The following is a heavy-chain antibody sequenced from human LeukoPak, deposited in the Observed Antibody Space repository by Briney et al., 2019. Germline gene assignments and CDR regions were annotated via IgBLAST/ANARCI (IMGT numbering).Heavy chain of an antibody. D-gene: IGHD6-13*01. J-gene: IGHJ5*02. CDR3: ARGTGGAAAADFDP. CDR2: IYYSGTT. CDR1: GGSISSRGYY. Sequence: SETLSLTCIVSGGSISSRGYYWSWIRQHPGKGLEWIGFIYYSGTTYYNPSLKSRATISVDTSKNHFSLKLISVTDADTAMYYCARGTGGAAAADFDPWGQGTLVTVSS. V-gene: IGHV4-31*03.